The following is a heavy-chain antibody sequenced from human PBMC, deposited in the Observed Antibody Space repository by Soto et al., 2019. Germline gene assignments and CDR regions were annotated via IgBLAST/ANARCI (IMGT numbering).Heavy chain of an antibody. CDR2: IWYDGSNK. D-gene: IGHD5-12*01. V-gene: IGHV3-33*01. J-gene: IGHJ3*02. CDR1: GFTFSSYG. Sequence: QVQLVESGGGVVQPGRSLRLSCAASGFTFSSYGMHWVRQAPGKGLEWVAVIWYDGSNKYYADSVKGRFTISRDNSKNTLYLQMNSLRAADTAVYYCARGEMATNDAFDIWGQGTMVTVSS. CDR3: ARGEMATNDAFDI.